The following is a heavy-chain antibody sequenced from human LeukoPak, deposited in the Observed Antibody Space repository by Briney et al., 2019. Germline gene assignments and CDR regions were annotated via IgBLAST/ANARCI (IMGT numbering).Heavy chain of an antibody. J-gene: IGHJ4*02. Sequence: PGGSLRLSCAASGFTFSSYGMHWVRQAPGKGLEGVAVIRYDGSDKYYADSVKGRFTISRDNSKNTLYLQMNSLRAEDTAVYYCANLPLVRGVILAVVYWGQGTLVTVSS. CDR2: IRYDGSDK. V-gene: IGHV3-30*02. CDR1: GFTFSSYG. D-gene: IGHD3-10*01. CDR3: ANLPLVRGVILAVVY.